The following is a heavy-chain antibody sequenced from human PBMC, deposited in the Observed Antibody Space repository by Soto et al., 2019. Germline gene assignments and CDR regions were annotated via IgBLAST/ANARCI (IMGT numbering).Heavy chain of an antibody. CDR2: TYYSGTT. D-gene: IGHD6-19*01. CDR1: GGSISSSSFY. Sequence: PSETLSLTCTVSGGSISSSSFYWGWIRQSPGKGPEWIGSTYYSGTTYYHPSLKSRVTTSVDTSKNQFPLKLSSVTAADTAVYYCARGPHYSSGWYGPRYGMDVWGQGTTVTVSS. V-gene: IGHV4-39*06. CDR3: ARGPHYSSGWYGPRYGMDV. J-gene: IGHJ6*02.